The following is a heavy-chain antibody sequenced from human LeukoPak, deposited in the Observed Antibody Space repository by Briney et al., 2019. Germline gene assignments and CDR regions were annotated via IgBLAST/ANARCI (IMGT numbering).Heavy chain of an antibody. CDR3: ARDLDSSSWYYFGY. J-gene: IGHJ4*02. CDR2: ISSSSHTI. CDR1: GFTFNTYS. Sequence: GGSLRLSCAASGFTFNTYSMSWVRQAPGKGLECVSYISSSSHTIFYADSVKGRFTVSRDNAKNSLYLQMNRLRAEDTAVYYCARDLDSSSWYYFGYWGQGTLVTVSS. D-gene: IGHD6-13*01. V-gene: IGHV3-48*01.